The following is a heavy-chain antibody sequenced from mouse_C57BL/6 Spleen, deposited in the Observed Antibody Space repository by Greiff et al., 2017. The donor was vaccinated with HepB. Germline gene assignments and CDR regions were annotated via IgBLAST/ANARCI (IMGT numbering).Heavy chain of an antibody. CDR3: ARDPLKGRWYFDV. J-gene: IGHJ1*03. CDR1: GFTFSSYA. V-gene: IGHV5-4*01. Sequence: EVQLVESGGGLVKPGGSLKLSCAASGFTFSSYAMSWVRQTPEKRLEWVATISDGGSYTYYPDNVKGRFTISRDNAKNNLYLQMSHLKSEDTAMYYCARDPLKGRWYFDVWGTGTTVTVSS. D-gene: IGHD3-3*01. CDR2: ISDGGSYT.